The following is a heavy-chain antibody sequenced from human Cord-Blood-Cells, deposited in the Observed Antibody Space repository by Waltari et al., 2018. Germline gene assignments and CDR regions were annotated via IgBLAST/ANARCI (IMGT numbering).Heavy chain of an antibody. Sequence: QVQLVQSGAEVKKPGSSVKVSCKASGGTFSSYAISWVRQAPGQGLEWMGGIIPIFGTANDAQKFQGRVTITADKSTSTAYMELSSLRSEDTAVYYCARDWVYSSGWYDAFDIWGQGTMVTVSS. D-gene: IGHD6-19*01. V-gene: IGHV1-69*06. CDR2: IIPIFGTA. CDR3: ARDWVYSSGWYDAFDI. J-gene: IGHJ3*02. CDR1: GGTFSSYA.